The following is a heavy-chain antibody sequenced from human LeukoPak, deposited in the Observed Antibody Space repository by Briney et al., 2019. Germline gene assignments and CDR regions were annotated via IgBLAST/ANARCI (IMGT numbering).Heavy chain of an antibody. D-gene: IGHD1-7*01. CDR1: GGSISSSSYY. V-gene: IGHV4-39*07. Sequence: SETLSLTCTVSGGSISSSSYYWGWIRQPPGKGLEWIGSIYYSGSTYYNPSLKSRVTISVDTSKNQFSLKLSSVTAADTAVYYCARDVRITGAIDGGEYYFDYWGQGTLVTVSS. CDR3: ARDVRITGAIDGGEYYFDY. J-gene: IGHJ4*02. CDR2: IYYSGST.